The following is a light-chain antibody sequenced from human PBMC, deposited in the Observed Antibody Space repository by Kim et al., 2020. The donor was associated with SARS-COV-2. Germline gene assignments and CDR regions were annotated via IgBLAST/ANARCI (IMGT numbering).Light chain of an antibody. CDR2: EVT. CDR3: CSYAGSSTWL. Sequence: QSALTQPASVSGSPGQSITISCTGTSSDVGSYTFVSWYQQYPGKAPKLMIYEVTKRPSGVSNRFSGSKSGNTASLTFSGLQAGDEADYYCCSYAGSSTWLFGGGTQLTVL. J-gene: IGLJ3*02. V-gene: IGLV2-23*02. CDR1: SSDVGSYTF.